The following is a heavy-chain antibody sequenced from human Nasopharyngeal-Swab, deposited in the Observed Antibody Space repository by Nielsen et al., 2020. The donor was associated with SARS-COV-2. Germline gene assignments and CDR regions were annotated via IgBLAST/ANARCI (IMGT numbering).Heavy chain of an antibody. Sequence: RQAPGKGLEWIGSIYYSGSPYYNPSLKSRVTISVDTSKNQFSLKLSSVTAADTAVYYCARRGSSGWVFDYWGQGTLVTVSS. CDR3: ARRGSSGWVFDY. CDR2: IYYSGSP. V-gene: IGHV4-39*01. D-gene: IGHD6-19*01. J-gene: IGHJ4*02.